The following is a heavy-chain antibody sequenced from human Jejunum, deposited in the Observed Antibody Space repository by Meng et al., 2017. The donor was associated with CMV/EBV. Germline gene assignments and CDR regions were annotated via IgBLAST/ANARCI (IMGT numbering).Heavy chain of an antibody. CDR3: TANYFDY. V-gene: IGHV3-15*01. CDR1: GRSFTNAW. Sequence: LPFPSSGRSFTNAWMSWVRQAPGKGLEWIGRIKPNTAGGTADYVAPVKGRFTISRDDSKNTLYLQMNSLKSEDTAVYYCTANYFDYWGQGTLVTSPQ. J-gene: IGHJ4*02. CDR2: IKPNTAGGTA.